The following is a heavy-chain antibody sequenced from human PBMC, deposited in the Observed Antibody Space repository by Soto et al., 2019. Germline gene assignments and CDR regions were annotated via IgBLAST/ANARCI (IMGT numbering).Heavy chain of an antibody. CDR3: ARGVCSGGSCYFDY. J-gene: IGHJ4*02. CDR1: GYTFTGDY. Sequence: ASVKVSFKASGYTFTGDYMHWLRQAPGQGLEWMGWINPNSGGTNYAQKFQGWVTMTRDTSISTAYMELSRLRSDDTAVYYCARGVCSGGSCYFDYWGQGTLVTVSS. V-gene: IGHV1-2*04. CDR2: INPNSGGT. D-gene: IGHD2-15*01.